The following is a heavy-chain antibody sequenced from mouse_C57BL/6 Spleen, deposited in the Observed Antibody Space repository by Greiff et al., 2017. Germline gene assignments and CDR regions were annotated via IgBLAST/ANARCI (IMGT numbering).Heavy chain of an antibody. V-gene: IGHV1-52*01. CDR3: ARSVSSYYYFDY. J-gene: IGHJ2*01. CDR1: GYTFTSYW. Sequence: QVQLQQPGAELVRPGSSVKLSCKASGYTFTSYWMHWVKQRPIQGLEWIGNIDPSDSETHYNQKFKDKATLTVDKSTSTAYMQLSSLTSEDSAVYYCARSVSSYYYFDYWGQGTTLTVSS. CDR2: IDPSDSET. D-gene: IGHD1-1*01.